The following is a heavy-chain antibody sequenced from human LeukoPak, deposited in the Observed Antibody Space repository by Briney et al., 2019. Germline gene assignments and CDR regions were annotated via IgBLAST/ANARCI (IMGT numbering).Heavy chain of an antibody. Sequence: ASVKVSCKASGYTFTSYDINWGRQATGQGLEWMGWMNPNSGNTGYAQKFQGRVTMTRNTSISTAYMELSSLRSEDTAVYYCASRSPHTNYDIITGSFPPDAFDIWGQGTMVTVSS. CDR1: GYTFTSYD. V-gene: IGHV1-8*01. CDR3: ASRSPHTNYDIITGSFPPDAFDI. CDR2: MNPNSGNT. D-gene: IGHD3-9*01. J-gene: IGHJ3*02.